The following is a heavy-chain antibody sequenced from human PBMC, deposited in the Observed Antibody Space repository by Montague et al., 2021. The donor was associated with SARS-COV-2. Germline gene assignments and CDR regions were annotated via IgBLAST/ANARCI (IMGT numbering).Heavy chain of an antibody. Sequence: SETLSLTCAVYGGSFSGYYWSWIRQPPGKGLEWIGEINHSGSTNYNPSLKSRVTTSVDTSKNQFSLELSSVTAADTAVYYCARALPVTTFFYSYYGMDDWGQGTTVTVSS. CDR2: INHSGST. D-gene: IGHD4-17*01. CDR1: GGSFSGYY. V-gene: IGHV4-34*01. J-gene: IGHJ6*02. CDR3: ARALPVTTFFYSYYGMDD.